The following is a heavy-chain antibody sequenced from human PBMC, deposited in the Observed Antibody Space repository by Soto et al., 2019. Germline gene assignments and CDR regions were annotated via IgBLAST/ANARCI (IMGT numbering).Heavy chain of an antibody. CDR3: ARVNELLWFGELFHYYFDY. CDR2: IIPIFGTA. CDR1: GGTFSSYA. Sequence: QVQLVQSGAEVKKPGSSVKVSCKASGGTFSSYAISWVRQAPGQGLEWMGGIIPIFGTANYAQKFQGRVTTTADESTSTAYMELSSLRSEDTAVYYCARVNELLWFGELFHYYFDYWGQGTLVTVSS. D-gene: IGHD3-10*01. J-gene: IGHJ4*02. V-gene: IGHV1-69*01.